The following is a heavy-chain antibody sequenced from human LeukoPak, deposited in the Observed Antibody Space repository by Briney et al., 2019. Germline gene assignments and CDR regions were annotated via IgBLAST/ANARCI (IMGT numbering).Heavy chain of an antibody. Sequence: GGSLRLSCAASGFTFSSYGMSWVRQAPGKGLEWVSAISGSGGSTYYADSVKGRFTISRDNSKNTLYLQMNSLRAEDTAVYYCAKSSRGSGSYYSAFDIWGQGTMVTVSS. CDR2: ISGSGGST. CDR3: AKSSRGSGSYYSAFDI. D-gene: IGHD3-10*01. V-gene: IGHV3-23*01. J-gene: IGHJ3*02. CDR1: GFTFSSYG.